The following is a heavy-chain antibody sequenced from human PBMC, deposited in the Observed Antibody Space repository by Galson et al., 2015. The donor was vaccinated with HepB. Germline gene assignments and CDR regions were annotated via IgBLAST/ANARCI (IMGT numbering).Heavy chain of an antibody. Sequence: SVKVSCKASGYTFTSYGISWVRQAPGQGLEWMGWISAYNGNTNYAQKLQGRVTMTTDTSTSTAYMELRSLRSDDTAVYYCARVRRIFSTGYCSSTSCYLGGDYYYYMDVWGKGTTVTVSS. D-gene: IGHD2-2*03. CDR1: GYTFTSYG. CDR3: ARVRRIFSTGYCSSTSCYLGGDYYYYMDV. J-gene: IGHJ6*03. V-gene: IGHV1-18*01. CDR2: ISAYNGNT.